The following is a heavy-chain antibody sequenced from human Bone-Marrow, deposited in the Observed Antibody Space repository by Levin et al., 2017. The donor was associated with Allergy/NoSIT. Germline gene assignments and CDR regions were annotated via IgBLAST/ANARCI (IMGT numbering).Heavy chain of an antibody. CDR3: ARLDDYVWGNYRPSYYYVDY. V-gene: IGHV4-59*01. Sequence: SETLSLTCSVSGDSMSSYYWSWIRQPPGKGLEWIGYVSYSGSTNYNPSLKSRLTISVDTSKNEVSLRLRSVTAADTAVHYCARLDDYVWGNYRPSYYYVDYWGQGTLVTVSS. D-gene: IGHD3-16*02. J-gene: IGHJ4*02. CDR1: GDSMSSYY. CDR2: VSYSGST.